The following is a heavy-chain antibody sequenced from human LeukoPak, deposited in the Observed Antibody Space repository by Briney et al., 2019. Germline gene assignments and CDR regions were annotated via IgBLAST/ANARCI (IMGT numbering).Heavy chain of an antibody. Sequence: GGSLRLSCSVSGVTFADYAMSWVRQAPGKGLEWVAVIRAKSYGGTTEYAASVKGRFTISRDDSKSIAYLQMNSLKIEDTAVYYCAAKQQLAFWGQGALVAVSS. CDR3: AAKQQLAF. J-gene: IGHJ4*02. CDR2: IRAKSYGGTT. V-gene: IGHV3-49*04. D-gene: IGHD6-13*01. CDR1: GVTFADYA.